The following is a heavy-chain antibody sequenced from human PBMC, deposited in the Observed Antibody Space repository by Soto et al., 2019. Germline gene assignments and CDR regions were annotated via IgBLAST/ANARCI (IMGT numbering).Heavy chain of an antibody. CDR2: ISYDGSNK. V-gene: IGHV3-30*18. CDR1: GFTFSSYG. Sequence: QVQLVESGGGVVQPGRSLRLSCAASGFTFSSYGMHWVRQAPGKGLEWVAVISYDGSNKYYADSVKGRFTISRDNSKKTLYLQMNSLRAEDTAVYYCAKDGRGPYSSSWYDWFDPWGQGTLVTVSS. J-gene: IGHJ5*02. CDR3: AKDGRGPYSSSWYDWFDP. D-gene: IGHD6-13*01.